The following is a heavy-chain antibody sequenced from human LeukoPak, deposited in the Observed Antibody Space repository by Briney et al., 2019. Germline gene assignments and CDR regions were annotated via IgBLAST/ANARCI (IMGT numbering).Heavy chain of an antibody. J-gene: IGHJ4*02. D-gene: IGHD2-2*01. CDR3: ARRGVPAAKVDY. CDR2: IYYSGST. CDR1: GGSISSSSYY. V-gene: IGHV4-39*01. Sequence: SETLSLTCTVSGGSISSSSYYWGWIRQPPGKGLEWIGSIYYSGSTYYNPSLKSRVTISVDTSKNQFSLKLSSVTAADTAVYYCARRGVPAAKVDYWGQGTLVTVSS.